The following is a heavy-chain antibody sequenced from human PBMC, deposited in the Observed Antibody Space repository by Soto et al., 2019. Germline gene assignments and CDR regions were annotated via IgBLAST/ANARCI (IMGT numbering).Heavy chain of an antibody. CDR2: IDNSGNT. J-gene: IGHJ4*02. CDR3: ARGGQDFWSGPFDY. CDR1: DGSISTYF. D-gene: IGHD3-3*01. V-gene: IGHV4-4*07. Sequence: PSETLSLTCTVSDGSISTYFCNWIRQPAGKGLEWIGRIDNSGNTNYNPSLKSRVTMSADTFRSQFSLKLNSVTAADTAVYYCARGGQDFWSGPFDYWGQGALVTVSS.